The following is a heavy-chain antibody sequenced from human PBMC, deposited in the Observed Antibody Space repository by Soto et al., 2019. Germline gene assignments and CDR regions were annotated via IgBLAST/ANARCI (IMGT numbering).Heavy chain of an antibody. J-gene: IGHJ5*02. CDR3: ARGGYNWNNGGGHWFDP. D-gene: IGHD1-20*01. CDR2: IIPIFGTA. V-gene: IGHV1-69*13. Sequence: ASVKVSCKASGGTFSSYAISWVRQAPGQGLEWMGGIIPIFGTANYAQKFQGRVTITADESTSTAYMELSSLRSEDTAVYYCARGGYNWNNGGGHWFDPWGQGTLVTVSS. CDR1: GGTFSSYA.